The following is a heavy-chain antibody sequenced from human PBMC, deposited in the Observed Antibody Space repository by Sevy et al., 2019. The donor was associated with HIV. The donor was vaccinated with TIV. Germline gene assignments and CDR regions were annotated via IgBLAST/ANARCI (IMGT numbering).Heavy chain of an antibody. V-gene: IGHV3-15*01. CDR3: TDQGVGIAAAGTYYYGMDV. CDR1: GFTFSNAW. Sequence: GGSLRLSCAASGFTFSNAWMSWVRQAPGKGLEWVGRIKSKTDGGTTDYAAPVKGRFTISRDDSKNTLYLQMNSLKTEDTAVDYCTDQGVGIAAAGTYYYGMDVWGQGTTVTVSS. D-gene: IGHD6-13*01. CDR2: IKSKTDGGTT. J-gene: IGHJ6*02.